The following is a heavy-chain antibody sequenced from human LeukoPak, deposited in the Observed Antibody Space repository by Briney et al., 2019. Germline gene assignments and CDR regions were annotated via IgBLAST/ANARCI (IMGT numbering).Heavy chain of an antibody. CDR1: GYTFTSYF. J-gene: IGHJ4*02. V-gene: IGHV1-46*01. CDR2: INPRGGTT. Sequence: ASVKVSCKASGYTFTSYFMHWVRQAPGQGLEWMGLINPRGGTTNFPQKFQGRVTMTRDTSTSTVYMELSSLRSEDTAIYYCARDRTHYYESSGYYSRWEYWGQGTLVTVSS. CDR3: ARDRTHYYESSGYYSRWEY. D-gene: IGHD3-22*01.